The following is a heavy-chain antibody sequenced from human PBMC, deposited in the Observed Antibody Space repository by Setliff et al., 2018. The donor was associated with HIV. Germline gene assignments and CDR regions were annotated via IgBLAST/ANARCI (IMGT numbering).Heavy chain of an antibody. CDR3: ARGDTRNYYGGDYFDY. CDR2: IYTSGST. D-gene: IGHD1-26*01. J-gene: IGHJ4*02. Sequence: KTSETLSLTCTVSGGSISSGSYYWSWIRQPAGKGLEWIGHIYTSGSTNYNPSLKSRVTISVDTSKNQFSLKLSSVTAADTAVYYCARGDTRNYYGGDYFDYWGQGSLVTVSS. CDR1: GGSISSGSYY. V-gene: IGHV4-61*09.